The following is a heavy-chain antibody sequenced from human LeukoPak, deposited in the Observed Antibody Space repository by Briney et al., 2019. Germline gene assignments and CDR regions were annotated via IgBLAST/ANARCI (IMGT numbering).Heavy chain of an antibody. D-gene: IGHD1-26*01. V-gene: IGHV1-69*10. CDR3: ARLHGGSLFDY. CDR1: GGTFSSYA. J-gene: IGHJ4*02. Sequence: ASVKVSCKASGGTFSSYAISWVRQAPGQGLANYAQKFQGRVTITADKSTSTAYMELSSLRSEDTAVYYCARLHGGSLFDYWGQGTLVTVSS.